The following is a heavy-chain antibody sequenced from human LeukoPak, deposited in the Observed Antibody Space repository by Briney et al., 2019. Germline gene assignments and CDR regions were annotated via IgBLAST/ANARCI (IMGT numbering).Heavy chain of an antibody. Sequence: PGESLKISCQGSGYSFPNYWIAWVRQMPGKGLEWMGIIYPGDSDIRYSPSFQGQVTISVDKSISTAYLQWSRLKASDSAMYYCARQGGSYWSHFDYWGQGTLVTVSS. J-gene: IGHJ4*02. D-gene: IGHD1-26*01. CDR3: ARQGGSYWSHFDY. CDR2: IYPGDSDI. V-gene: IGHV5-51*01. CDR1: GYSFPNYW.